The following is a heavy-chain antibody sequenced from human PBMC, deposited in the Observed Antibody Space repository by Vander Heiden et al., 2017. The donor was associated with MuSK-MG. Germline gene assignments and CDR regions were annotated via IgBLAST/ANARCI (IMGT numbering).Heavy chain of an antibody. CDR2: TYYRSKWYN. V-gene: IGHV6-1*01. J-gene: IGHJ6*03. Sequence: QVQLQQSGPGLVNPSQTLSLTCTIPGHSLSSNSAAWNWIRQSPSRGLEWLGRTYYRSKWYNDYAVSVKSRITINPDTSKNQFSLQLKSVTPEDTAVYYCARGSITMVRGDPYMDVWGKGTTVTVSS. CDR1: GHSLSSNSAA. D-gene: IGHD3-10*01. CDR3: ARGSITMVRGDPYMDV.